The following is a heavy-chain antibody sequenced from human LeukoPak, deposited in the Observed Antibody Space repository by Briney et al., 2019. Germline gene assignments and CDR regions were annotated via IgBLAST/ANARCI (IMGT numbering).Heavy chain of an antibody. J-gene: IGHJ3*02. D-gene: IGHD5-24*01. Sequence: ASVKVSCKASGYTFTSYGISLVRQAPGQGLEWIGWISAYNGNTNYAQTLQGRVTMTTDTSTSRANMELRSLRADDTAVYYCARGGGYKSGGAFDIWGQGTMVTVSS. CDR1: GYTFTSYG. CDR3: ARGGGYKSGGAFDI. CDR2: ISAYNGNT. V-gene: IGHV1-18*01.